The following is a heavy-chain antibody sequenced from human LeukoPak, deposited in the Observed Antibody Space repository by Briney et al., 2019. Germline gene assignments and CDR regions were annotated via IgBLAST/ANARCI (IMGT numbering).Heavy chain of an antibody. J-gene: IGHJ3*02. Sequence: GRSLRLSCAAPGFTLSSYWMNWVRQDPGKGQEWVANIKQDGSEKYDVDSVKGRFTISRDNANNSLYLQMNSLRAEDTAVYYCARATDYVDIYDAFDIWGQGTMVTVSS. CDR2: IKQDGSEK. CDR3: ARATDYVDIYDAFDI. CDR1: GFTLSSYW. D-gene: IGHD4-17*01. V-gene: IGHV3-7*01.